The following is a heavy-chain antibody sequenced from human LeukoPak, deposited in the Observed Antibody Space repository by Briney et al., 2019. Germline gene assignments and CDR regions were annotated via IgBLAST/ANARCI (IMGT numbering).Heavy chain of an antibody. Sequence: GGSLRLSCAASGFTFSSYSMNWVRQAPGKGLEWVSYISSSSSSIYYADSVKGRFTISRDNAKRSLYLQMNSLRADDTAVYYCARDRVRVPLDYWGQGTLVTVSS. CDR1: GFTFSSYS. D-gene: IGHD5/OR15-5a*01. V-gene: IGHV3-48*01. CDR3: ARDRVRVPLDY. J-gene: IGHJ4*02. CDR2: ISSSSSSI.